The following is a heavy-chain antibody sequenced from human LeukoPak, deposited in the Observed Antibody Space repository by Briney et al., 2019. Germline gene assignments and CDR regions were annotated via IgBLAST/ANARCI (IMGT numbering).Heavy chain of an antibody. CDR1: GYTFTSYD. V-gene: IGHV1-8*01. D-gene: IGHD3-22*01. Sequence: ASVKVSCKASGYTFTSYDINWVRQATGQGLEWMGWMNPNSGNTGYAQKFQGRVTITTDESTSTAYMELSSLRSEDTAVYYCASTTYYYDSSGYSSYYFDYWGQGTLVTVSS. J-gene: IGHJ4*02. CDR2: MNPNSGNT. CDR3: ASTTYYYDSSGYSSYYFDY.